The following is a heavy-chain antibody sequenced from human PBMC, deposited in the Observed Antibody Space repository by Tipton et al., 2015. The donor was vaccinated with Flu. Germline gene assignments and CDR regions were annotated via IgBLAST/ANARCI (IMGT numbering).Heavy chain of an antibody. CDR2: ISSGGGTR. V-gene: IGHV3-23*01. CDR3: VKERLGIAGGMFDP. CDR1: GFTFGTSA. Sequence: GSLRLSCAASGFTFGTSAMSWVRQAPGKGLEWVSGISSGGGTRYYADSVKGRFTISRDNSKNTLYLQMNSLRVEDTAVYYCVKERLGIAGGMFDPWGQGTLVAVSS. J-gene: IGHJ5*02. D-gene: IGHD6-13*01.